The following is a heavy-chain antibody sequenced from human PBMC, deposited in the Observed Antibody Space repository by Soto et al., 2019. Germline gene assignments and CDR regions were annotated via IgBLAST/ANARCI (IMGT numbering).Heavy chain of an antibody. V-gene: IGHV1-2*02. J-gene: IGHJ3*02. Sequence: QLHLVQSGAVVKKPGASVTVSCSASGYPVTAYYMHWVRQAPGRGLEWMGGINPATGAAKYTQTFQGGVTRTRDRSTGTVFRDLGGLPSEATAVFSWGGGGGVGVAGSAAFDMWGQGTLVTVSS. CDR3: GGGGGVGVAGSAAFDM. CDR1: GYPVTAYY. D-gene: IGHD3-3*01. CDR2: INPATGAA.